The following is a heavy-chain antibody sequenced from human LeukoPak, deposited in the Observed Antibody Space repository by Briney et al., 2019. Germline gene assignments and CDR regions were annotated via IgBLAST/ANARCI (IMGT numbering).Heavy chain of an antibody. CDR2: INTNTGNP. J-gene: IGHJ5*02. Sequence: ASVKVSCKASGYTFSGFYIHWVRQAPGQGLEWMGWINTNTGNPTYAQGFTGRFVFSLDTSVSTAYLQISSLKAEDTAVYYCARLPFIAVAGTGWFDPWGQGTLVTVSS. D-gene: IGHD6-19*01. CDR1: GYTFSGFY. CDR3: ARLPFIAVAGTGWFDP. V-gene: IGHV7-4-1*02.